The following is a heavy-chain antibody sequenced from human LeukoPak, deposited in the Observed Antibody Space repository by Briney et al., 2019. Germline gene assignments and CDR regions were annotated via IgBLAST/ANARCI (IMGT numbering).Heavy chain of an antibody. V-gene: IGHV4-4*02. D-gene: IGHD5-18*01. Sequence: SGTLSLTCAVSGGSITSINWWNWVRQPPGKGLEWIGETHHGGSTNFNPSLKSRVTISVDTSKNQFSLKLSSVTAADTAVYYCASQLWTAFDIWGQGTMVTVSS. CDR3: ASQLWTAFDI. CDR1: GGSITSINW. CDR2: THHGGST. J-gene: IGHJ3*02.